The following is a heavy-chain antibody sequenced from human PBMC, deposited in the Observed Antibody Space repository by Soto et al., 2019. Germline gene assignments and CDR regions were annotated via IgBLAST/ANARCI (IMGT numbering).Heavy chain of an antibody. J-gene: IGHJ5*02. Sequence: PGGSLRLSCAASGFTFSSYAMSWVRQAPGKGLEWVSAISGSGGSTYYADSVKGRFTISRDNSKNTLYLQMNSLRAEDTAVYYCAKVSSGWVGVNWFDPWGQGTLVTVSS. CDR1: GFTFSSYA. CDR2: ISGSGGST. V-gene: IGHV3-23*01. CDR3: AKVSSGWVGVNWFDP. D-gene: IGHD6-19*01.